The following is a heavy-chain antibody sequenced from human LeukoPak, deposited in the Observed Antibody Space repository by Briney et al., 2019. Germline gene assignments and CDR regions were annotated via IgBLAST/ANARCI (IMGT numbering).Heavy chain of an antibody. V-gene: IGHV1-2*02. CDR1: GYTFSGYY. Sequence: ASVKVSCKAFGYTFSGYYMHWVRQAPGQGLEWMGWINPNSGGTDYAQKFQGRVTMTRDTSISTAYMELSSLRSDDTAVYFCARSNSRYCRGGSCFSFDYWGQGTLVTVSS. J-gene: IGHJ4*02. CDR2: INPNSGGT. D-gene: IGHD2-15*01. CDR3: ARSNSRYCRGGSCFSFDY.